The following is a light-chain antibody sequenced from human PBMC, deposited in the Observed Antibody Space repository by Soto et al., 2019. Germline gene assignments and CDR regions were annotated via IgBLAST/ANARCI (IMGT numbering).Light chain of an antibody. Sequence: QSALTQPPSVSGSPGQSVTISCTGTIXDVGFYARVSWYQQPPGTAPKLLIYDVTNRPSGVPDRFSGSQSGKTASLTISGLQAGDEADYYCSSYTSSSTYVFGTGTKVTVL. CDR1: IXDVGFYAR. V-gene: IGLV2-18*02. CDR3: SSYTSSSTYV. J-gene: IGLJ1*01. CDR2: DVT.